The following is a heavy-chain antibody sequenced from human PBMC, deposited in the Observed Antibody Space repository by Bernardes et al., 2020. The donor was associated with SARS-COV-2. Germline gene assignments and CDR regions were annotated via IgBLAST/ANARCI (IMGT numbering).Heavy chain of an antibody. CDR2: IYTSGST. CDR1: GGSISSYY. J-gene: IGHJ5*02. CDR3: ARGGVAGRWGWFDP. V-gene: IGHV4-4*07. D-gene: IGHD6-19*01. Sequence: SETLSRTCTVSGGSISSYYWSWIRQPAGKGLEWIGRIYTSGSTNYNPSLKSRVTMSVDTSKNQFSLKLSSVTAADTAVYYCARGGVAGRWGWFDPWGQGTLVTVSS.